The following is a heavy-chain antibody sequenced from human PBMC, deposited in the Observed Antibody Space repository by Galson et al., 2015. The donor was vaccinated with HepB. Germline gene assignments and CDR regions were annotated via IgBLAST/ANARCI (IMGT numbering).Heavy chain of an antibody. CDR2: TDWDDDK. J-gene: IGHJ6*02. D-gene: IGHD1-7*01. CDR1: GFSLSTSGMC. CDR3: ARIQGWNLGIHYYSMDV. Sequence: PALVKPTQTLTLTCTFSGFSLSTSGMCVSWIRQPPGKALEWLARTDWDDDKYYSTSLKTRLTISKDTSKNQVVLTMTNMDPVDTATYYCARIQGWNLGIHYYSMDVWGQGTTVTVSS. V-gene: IGHV2-70*11.